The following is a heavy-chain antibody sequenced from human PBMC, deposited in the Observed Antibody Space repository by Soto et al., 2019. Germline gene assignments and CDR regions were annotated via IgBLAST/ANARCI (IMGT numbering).Heavy chain of an antibody. CDR1: GGSISSYY. D-gene: IGHD3-22*01. CDR3: ARALYYYDSSGYFDY. Sequence: SETLSLTCTVSGGSISSYYWSWIRQPPGKGLEWIGYIYYSGSTNYNPSLKSRVTISVDTSKNQFSLKLSSVTAADTAVYYCARALYYYDSSGYFDYWGQGTLVTVS. CDR2: IYYSGST. J-gene: IGHJ4*02. V-gene: IGHV4-59*01.